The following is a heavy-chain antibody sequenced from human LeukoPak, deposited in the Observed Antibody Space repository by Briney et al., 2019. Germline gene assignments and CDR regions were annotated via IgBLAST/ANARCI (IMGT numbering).Heavy chain of an antibody. Sequence: PGGSLRLSCAASGFTFSSYGMHWVRQAPGKGLEWVAFIRYDGSNKYYADSVKGRFTISRDNSKNTLYLQMNSLRAEDTAVYYCAKNSGYRGLELRVALDIWGQGTMVTVSS. CDR3: AKNSGYRGLELRVALDI. CDR1: GFTFSSYG. V-gene: IGHV3-30*02. J-gene: IGHJ3*02. D-gene: IGHD1-7*01. CDR2: IRYDGSNK.